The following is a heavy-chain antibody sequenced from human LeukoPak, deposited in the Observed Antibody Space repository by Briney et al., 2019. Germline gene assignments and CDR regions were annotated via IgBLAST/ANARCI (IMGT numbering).Heavy chain of an antibody. D-gene: IGHD2-21*02. Sequence: GGSLRLSCAASGFTFSSYEMNWVRQAPGKGLEWVSYISSSGSTIYYADSVKGRFTISRDNAKNSLYLQMNSLRAEDTAVYYCARDGEGRLAVTAGYGMDVWGQGTTVTVSS. J-gene: IGHJ6*02. CDR2: ISSSGSTI. CDR3: ARDGEGRLAVTAGYGMDV. CDR1: GFTFSSYE. V-gene: IGHV3-48*03.